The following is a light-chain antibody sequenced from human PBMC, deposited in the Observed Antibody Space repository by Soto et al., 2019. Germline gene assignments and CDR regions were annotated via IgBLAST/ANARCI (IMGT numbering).Light chain of an antibody. CDR3: QQCGSSRT. Sequence: ESVLTQSPGTLSLSPGERATLSCRASQSVSSSYLAWYQQKPGQAPRLLIYGASSSDSCIPDRLSVSWSGKDFTFTSSRLEPEEYAVYYCQQCGSSRTFGQGNKVDIK. CDR1: QSVSSSY. CDR2: GAS. J-gene: IGKJ1*01. V-gene: IGKV3-20*01.